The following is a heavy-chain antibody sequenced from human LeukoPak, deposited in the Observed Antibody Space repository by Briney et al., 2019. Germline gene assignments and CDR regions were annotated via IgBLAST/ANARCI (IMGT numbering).Heavy chain of an antibody. Sequence: HSGGSLRLSCAASAFTFDDYAMSWVRQAPGKGLEWVSLISADGGSTNYADSVKGRFTISRDSSKNSLYLQMNSLRTEDTALYYCAKDNILYSSSWLGGAFDIWGQGTMVTVSS. CDR3: AKDNILYSSSWLGGAFDI. V-gene: IGHV3-43*02. CDR2: ISADGGST. J-gene: IGHJ3*02. D-gene: IGHD6-6*01. CDR1: AFTFDDYA.